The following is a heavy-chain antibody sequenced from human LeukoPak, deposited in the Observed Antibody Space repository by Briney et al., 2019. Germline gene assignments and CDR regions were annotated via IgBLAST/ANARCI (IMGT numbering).Heavy chain of an antibody. V-gene: IGHV4-38-2*02. CDR3: ASGTSTIVATFSY. CDR2: IYHSGTT. D-gene: IGHD5-12*01. CDR1: GYSISSGYY. J-gene: IGHJ4*02. Sequence: SETLSLTCTVSGYSISSGYYWGWIRQPPGKGLEWIGSIYHSGTTYYNPSLKGRVTISVDTSKNQFSLRLSSVTAADTAVYYCASGTSTIVATFSYWGQGTLVTVSS.